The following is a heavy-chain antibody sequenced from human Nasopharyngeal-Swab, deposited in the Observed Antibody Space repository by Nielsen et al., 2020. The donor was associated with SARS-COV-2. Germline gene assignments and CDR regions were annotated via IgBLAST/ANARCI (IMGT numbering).Heavy chain of an antibody. CDR1: GGTFTSYA. CDR3: ARDISSYGSFGYYYYYGMDV. CDR2: INTNTGNP. J-gene: IGHJ6*02. Sequence: ASVKVSCKASGGTFTSYAMNWVRQAPGQGLEWMGWINTNTGNPTYAQGFTGRFVFSLDTSVSTAYLQICSLKAEDTAVYYCARDISSYGSFGYYYYYGMDVWGQGTTVTVSS. V-gene: IGHV7-4-1*01. D-gene: IGHD5-18*01.